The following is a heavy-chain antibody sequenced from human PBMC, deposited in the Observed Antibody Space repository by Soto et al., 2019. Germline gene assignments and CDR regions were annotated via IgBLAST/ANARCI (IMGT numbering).Heavy chain of an antibody. CDR3: ARGSGPNDAFDI. Sequence: PSETLSLTCTVSGGSISDSLYYWGWVRRPPGKGLEWIGYIYYSGSTNYNPSLKSRVTISVDTSKNQFSLKLSSVTAADTAVYYCARGSGPNDAFDIWGQGTMVTVSS. CDR1: GGSISDSLYY. J-gene: IGHJ3*02. CDR2: IYYSGST. D-gene: IGHD2-15*01. V-gene: IGHV4-61*05.